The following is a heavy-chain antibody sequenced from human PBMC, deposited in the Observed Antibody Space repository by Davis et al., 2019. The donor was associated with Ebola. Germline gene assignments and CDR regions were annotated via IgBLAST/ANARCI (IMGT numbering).Heavy chain of an antibody. Sequence: ASVKVSCKASGYTFTSYGISWVRQAPGQGLEWMGWISAYNGNTNYAQKLQGRVTMTTDTSTSTAYMELSSLRSEDTAVYYCARALGTGTPYGMDVWGKGTTVTVSS. CDR2: ISAYNGNT. V-gene: IGHV1-18*04. CDR3: ARALGTGTPYGMDV. CDR1: GYTFTSYG. D-gene: IGHD1-1*01. J-gene: IGHJ6*04.